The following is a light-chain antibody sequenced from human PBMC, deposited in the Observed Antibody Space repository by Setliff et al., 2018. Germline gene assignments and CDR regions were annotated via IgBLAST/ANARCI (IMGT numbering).Light chain of an antibody. CDR3: SSYTSTRTVI. V-gene: IGLV2-14*03. Sequence: QSALTQPASVSGSPGQSITISCTGTSSDVGAYNYVPWYQRHPGEAPKLLLYDVSNRPSGMSNRFSGSKSGSTASLTITGLQAEDEADYFCSSYTSTRTVIFGGGTKVTV. CDR2: DVS. CDR1: SSDVGAYNY. J-gene: IGLJ2*01.